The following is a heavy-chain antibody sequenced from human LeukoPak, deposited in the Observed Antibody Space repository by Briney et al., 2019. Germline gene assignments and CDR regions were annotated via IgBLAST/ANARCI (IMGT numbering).Heavy chain of an antibody. CDR1: GFTVSSNY. Sequence: GGSLRLSCAASGFTVSSNYMSWVRQAPGKGLEWVSVIYSGGSTYYADSVKGRFTISRDNSKNTLYLQMNSLRAEDTAVYYCARDLSGVTGYTYGRGIDYWGQGTLVTVSS. CDR2: IYSGGST. D-gene: IGHD5-18*01. CDR3: ARDLSGVTGYTYGRGIDY. V-gene: IGHV3-66*01. J-gene: IGHJ4*02.